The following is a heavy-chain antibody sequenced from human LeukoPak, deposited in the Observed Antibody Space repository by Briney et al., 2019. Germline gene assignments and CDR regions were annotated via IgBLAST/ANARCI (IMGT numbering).Heavy chain of an antibody. V-gene: IGHV3-21*01. J-gene: IGHJ4*02. CDR3: APTGNVTVGLGY. D-gene: IGHD2-21*02. Sequence: GGSLRLSCAASGFTFSTYTMNWVRQAPGQGLEWVSSISSDSTYIYYADSVQGRFTISRDNAKNSLYLQMNSLRAEDTAVYYCAPTGNVTVGLGYWGQGTLVTVSS. CDR2: ISSDSTYI. CDR1: GFTFSTYT.